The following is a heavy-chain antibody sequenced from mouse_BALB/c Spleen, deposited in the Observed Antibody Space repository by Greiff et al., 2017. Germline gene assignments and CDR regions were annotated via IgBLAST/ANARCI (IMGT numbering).Heavy chain of an antibody. J-gene: IGHJ2*01. CDR3: ARGGYYYGSSYDY. CDR1: GFTFSSFG. D-gene: IGHD1-1*01. Sequence: EVKLVESGGGLVQPGGSRKLSCAASGFTFSSFGMHWVRQAPEKGLEWVAYISSGSSTIYYADTVKGRFTISRDNPKNTLFLQMTSLRSEDTAMYYCARGGYYYGSSYDYWGQGTTLTVSS. V-gene: IGHV5-17*02. CDR2: ISSGSSTI.